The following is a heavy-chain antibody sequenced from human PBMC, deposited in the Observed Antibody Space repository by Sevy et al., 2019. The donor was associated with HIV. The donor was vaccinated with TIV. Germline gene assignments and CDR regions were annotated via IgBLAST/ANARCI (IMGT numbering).Heavy chain of an antibody. Sequence: VSVKVSCQASGYSFTSYGITWVRQAPGQGLEWMGWISAYNGNTNYAREFQGRLTMTTDTSTSTVYMDLRSLRFDDTAVYYCAFTKGVFGVVMTSFFFDYWGQGTPVTVSS. V-gene: IGHV1-18*01. J-gene: IGHJ4*02. D-gene: IGHD3-3*01. CDR1: GYSFTSYG. CDR3: AFTKGVFGVVMTSFFFDY. CDR2: ISAYNGNT.